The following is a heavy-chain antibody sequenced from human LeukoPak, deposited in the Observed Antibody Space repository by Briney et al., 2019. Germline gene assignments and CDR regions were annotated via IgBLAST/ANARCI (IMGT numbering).Heavy chain of an antibody. CDR3: AKEPIAAFNYFDY. V-gene: IGHV3-23*01. Sequence: VSGSGGSTYYADSVKGRFTISRDNSKNTLYLQMNSLRAEDTAVYYCAKEPIAAFNYFDYWGQGTLVTVSS. D-gene: IGHD6-6*01. J-gene: IGHJ4*02. CDR2: VSGSGGST.